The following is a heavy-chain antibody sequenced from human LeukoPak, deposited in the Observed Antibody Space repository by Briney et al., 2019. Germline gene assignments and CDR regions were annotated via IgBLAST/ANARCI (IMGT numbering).Heavy chain of an antibody. Sequence: PGGSLRLSCAASGFTFSNYAMTWVRQGPGKGLEWVSAISGGGDYTLYADAVKGRYTTSRDNSKNTLFLQMSSLRAEDTAVYYCAKNHGDSRPYYDYWGQGILVTVSS. J-gene: IGHJ4*02. V-gene: IGHV3-23*01. CDR2: ISGGGDYT. CDR3: AKNHGDSRPYYDY. D-gene: IGHD4-17*01. CDR1: GFTFSNYA.